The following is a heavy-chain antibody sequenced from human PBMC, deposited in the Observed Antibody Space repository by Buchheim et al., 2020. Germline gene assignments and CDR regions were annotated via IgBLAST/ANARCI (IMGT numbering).Heavy chain of an antibody. CDR2: ISYDGSNK. V-gene: IGHV3-30*18. J-gene: IGHJ6*02. D-gene: IGHD2-2*01. CDR1: GFTFSSYG. Sequence: VQLLESGGGLVQPGGSLRLSCAASGFTFSSYGMHWVRQAPGKGLEWVAVISYDGSNKYYADSVKGRFTISRDNSKNTLYLQMNSLRAEDTAVYYCAKDLPDCSSTSCYRYYYYGMDVWGQGTT. CDR3: AKDLPDCSSTSCYRYYYYGMDV.